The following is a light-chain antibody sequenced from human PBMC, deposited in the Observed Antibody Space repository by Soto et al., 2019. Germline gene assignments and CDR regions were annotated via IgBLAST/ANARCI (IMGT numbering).Light chain of an antibody. CDR1: SNDVGGYNF. Sequence: QSALTQPASVSGSPGQSITISCTGTSNDVGGYNFVFWYQQHPTKAPKLIIYDVINRPSGVSNRFSGSKSGNMASLTISGLQAEDEADYYCTSYTSSFTFVLGTGTKVTVL. CDR3: TSYTSSFTFV. CDR2: DVI. V-gene: IGLV2-14*03. J-gene: IGLJ1*01.